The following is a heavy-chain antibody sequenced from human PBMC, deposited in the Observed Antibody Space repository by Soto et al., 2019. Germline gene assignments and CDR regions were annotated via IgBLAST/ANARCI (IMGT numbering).Heavy chain of an antibody. CDR1: GFTFSTHA. D-gene: IGHD6-13*01. CDR2: ISSNAGST. J-gene: IGHJ4*02. Sequence: GGSLRLSCSASGFTFSTHAMHWVRQAPGKGLEYVSAISSNAGSTYHADSVKGRFTISRDNSKNTLYLQMTSLRAEDTAVYYCVKSGSSSGYGDYWAQGTLVTVSS. CDR3: VKSGSSSGYGDY. V-gene: IGHV3-64D*08.